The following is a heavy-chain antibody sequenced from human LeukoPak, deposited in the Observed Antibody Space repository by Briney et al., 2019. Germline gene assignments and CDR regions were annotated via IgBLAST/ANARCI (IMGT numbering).Heavy chain of an antibody. J-gene: IGHJ3*02. CDR3: AREWFGEPVGGVNAFDI. V-gene: IGHV3-21*01. Sequence: GGSLRLSCAASGFTFSSYGMNWVRQAPGKGLEWVSSIGGSRTYIHYADSVKGRFTISRDNAKNSLYLQMNSLRAEDTAVYYCAREWFGEPVGGVNAFDIWGQGTMVTVSS. CDR2: IGGSRTYI. CDR1: GFTFSSYG. D-gene: IGHD3-10*01.